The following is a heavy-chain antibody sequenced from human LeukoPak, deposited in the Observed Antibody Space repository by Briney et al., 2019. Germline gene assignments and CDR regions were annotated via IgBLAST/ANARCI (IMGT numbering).Heavy chain of an antibody. CDR3: ARLTGTTGFDY. D-gene: IGHD1-1*01. CDR2: IKQDGSDK. V-gene: IGHV3-7*01. Sequence: GGSLRLSCAASGFTFSSYAMSWVRQAPGKGLEWVANIKQDGSDKYYVDSVKGRFTISRDNAKNSLYLQLNSLRADDTAVYYCARLTGTTGFDYWGQGTLVTVSS. CDR1: GFTFSSYA. J-gene: IGHJ4*02.